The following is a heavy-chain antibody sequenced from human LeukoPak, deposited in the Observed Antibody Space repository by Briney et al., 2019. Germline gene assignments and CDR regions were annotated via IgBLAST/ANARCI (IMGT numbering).Heavy chain of an antibody. Sequence: SETLSLTCTVSGGSVSSTSYYWGWIRQPPGKGLGWIGNIYYTGTTYYNPSLKSRVTISVDTSKNQFSLKLSSVTAADTAVYFCARSAAGLSYGMDVWGQGTTVTVSS. V-gene: IGHV4-39*01. J-gene: IGHJ6*02. CDR2: IYYTGTT. CDR3: ARSAAGLSYGMDV. CDR1: GGSVSSTSYY. D-gene: IGHD6-13*01.